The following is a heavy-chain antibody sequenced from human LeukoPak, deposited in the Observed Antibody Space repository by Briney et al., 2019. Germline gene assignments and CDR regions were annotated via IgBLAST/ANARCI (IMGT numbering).Heavy chain of an antibody. Sequence: GGSLRLSCAASGFTFSSYWMSWVRQAPGKGLEWVANIKQDGSEKSYVDSVKGRFTISRDNTKNSLYLQMNSLRAEDTAVYYCAKAVTGPGGGWFDPWGQGTLVTVSS. J-gene: IGHJ5*02. V-gene: IGHV3-7*03. CDR1: GFTFSSYW. CDR2: IKQDGSEK. CDR3: AKAVTGPGGGWFDP. D-gene: IGHD1-1*01.